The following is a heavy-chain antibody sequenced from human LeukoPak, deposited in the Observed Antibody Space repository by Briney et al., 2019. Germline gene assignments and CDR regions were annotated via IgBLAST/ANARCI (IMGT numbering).Heavy chain of an antibody. Sequence: ASVKVSCKASGYTFTSYAMHWVRQAPGQRLEWMGWINAGNGNKKYSQKFQGRVTITSDTSASTAYMELSSLRPEDTAVYYCARAPYYDILTGYYNWFDPWGQGTLVTVSS. D-gene: IGHD3-9*01. CDR3: ARAPYYDILTGYYNWFDP. CDR2: INAGNGNK. V-gene: IGHV1-3*01. CDR1: GYTFTSYA. J-gene: IGHJ5*02.